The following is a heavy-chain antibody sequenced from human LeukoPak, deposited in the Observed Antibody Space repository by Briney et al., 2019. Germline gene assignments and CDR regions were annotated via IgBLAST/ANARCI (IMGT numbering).Heavy chain of an antibody. J-gene: IGHJ4*02. CDR1: EYTFTDYA. Sequence: ASVKVSCKASEYTFTDYAINWVRQAPGQRLEWMGWINAGNGNTRYSQRFQGRVTMTTDTSTSTAYMELRSLRSDDTAVYYCARAPQGDAPVDFDYWGQGTLVTVSS. CDR3: ARAPQGDAPVDFDY. D-gene: IGHD3-16*01. V-gene: IGHV1-3*01. CDR2: INAGNGNT.